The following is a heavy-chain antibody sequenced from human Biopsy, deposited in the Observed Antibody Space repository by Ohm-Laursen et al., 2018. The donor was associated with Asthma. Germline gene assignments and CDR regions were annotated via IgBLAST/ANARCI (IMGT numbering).Heavy chain of an antibody. CDR2: ISVYNGDT. V-gene: IGHV1-18*01. CDR1: GYTFSSFG. J-gene: IGHJ4*02. D-gene: IGHD2-15*01. Sequence: VSSVKVSCKASGYTFSSFGISWVRQAPGQGLDWMGWISVYNGDTGYAQKLQGRVTMTTDTSTSTAYMELRSLRSDDTAVYYCARHRGYCTGGSCYPDFDYWGQGTLVTVSS. CDR3: ARHRGYCTGGSCYPDFDY.